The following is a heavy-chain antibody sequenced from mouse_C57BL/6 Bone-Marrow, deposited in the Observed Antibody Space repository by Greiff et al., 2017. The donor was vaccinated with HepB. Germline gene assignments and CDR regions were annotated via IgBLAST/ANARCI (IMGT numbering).Heavy chain of an antibody. D-gene: IGHD1-3*01. V-gene: IGHV1-20*01. CDR1: GYSFTGYF. CDR3: ARSSGAY. CDR2: INPYNGDT. J-gene: IGHJ3*01. Sequence: VQLKESGPELVKPGDSVKISCKASGYSFTGYFMNWVMQSHGKSLEWIGRINPYNGDTFYNQKFKGKATLTVDKSSSTAHMELRSLTSEDSAVYYCARSSGAYWGQGTLVTVSA.